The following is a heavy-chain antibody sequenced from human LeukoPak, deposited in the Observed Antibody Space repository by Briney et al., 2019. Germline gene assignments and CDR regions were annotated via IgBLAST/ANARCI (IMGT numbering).Heavy chain of an antibody. Sequence: ASVKVSCKASGYTFTAYSMHWVRQAPGQGLEWMGWINPNSGGTNYAQKFQGRVTMTRDTSISTAYMELSRLRSDDTAVYYCARDHSQYYYDSSGYYYFDYWGQGTLVTVSS. V-gene: IGHV1-2*02. D-gene: IGHD3-22*01. J-gene: IGHJ4*02. CDR1: GYTFTAYS. CDR3: ARDHSQYYYDSSGYYYFDY. CDR2: INPNSGGT.